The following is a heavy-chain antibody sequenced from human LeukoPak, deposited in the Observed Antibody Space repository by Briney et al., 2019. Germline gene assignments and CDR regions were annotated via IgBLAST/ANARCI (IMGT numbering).Heavy chain of an antibody. D-gene: IGHD4-17*01. CDR1: GGSISIGDYY. CDR2: ICYSGTT. V-gene: IGHV4-31*03. J-gene: IGHJ4*02. Sequence: SETLSLTCTVSGGSISIGDYYWSWIRQYPGKGLLEWIGYICYSGTTYYNPSLKSRVTISVDTSKNQFSLRLRSVTAADTAVYYCARKKDDGDYHIDYWGQGTPVTVSS. CDR3: ARKKDDGDYHIDY.